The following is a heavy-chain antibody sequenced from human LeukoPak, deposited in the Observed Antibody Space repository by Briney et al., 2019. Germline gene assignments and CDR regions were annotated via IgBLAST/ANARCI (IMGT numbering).Heavy chain of an antibody. CDR2: ISSSGNTI. CDR1: GFTLSDWY. D-gene: IGHD2-2*01. CDR3: ARDRQVPAVVDY. J-gene: IGHJ4*02. Sequence: GGSLRLSCAVSGFTLSDWYMSWIRQAPGKGLEWVSFISSSGNTIYYADSVKGRFTISRDHANNSLFLQMNSLRAEDTAVYYCARDRQVPAVVDYWGQGTLVPVSP. V-gene: IGHV3-11*01.